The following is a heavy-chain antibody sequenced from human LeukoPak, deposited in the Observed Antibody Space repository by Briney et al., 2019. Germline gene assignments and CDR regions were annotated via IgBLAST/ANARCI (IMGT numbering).Heavy chain of an antibody. CDR2: ISAYNGNT. CDR1: GYTFTSYG. V-gene: IGHV1-18*01. J-gene: IGHJ6*03. Sequence: GASVKVSCKASGYTFTSYGISWVRQAPGQGLEWMGWISAYNGNTNYAQKLRGRVTMTTDTSTSTAYMELRSLRSDDTAVYYCARVSTPLDYYYYMDVWGKGTTVTVSS. D-gene: IGHD1-14*01. CDR3: ARVSTPLDYYYYMDV.